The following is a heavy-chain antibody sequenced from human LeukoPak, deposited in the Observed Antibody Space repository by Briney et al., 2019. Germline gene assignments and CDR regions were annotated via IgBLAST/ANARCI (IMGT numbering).Heavy chain of an antibody. CDR3: ARAIYSGTYSYSHTYFDS. V-gene: IGHV4-39*01. CDR2: IFYSGST. D-gene: IGHD1-26*01. Sequence: SETLSLTCTVSGGSISSSRYYWGWIRQPPGKGLEWIASIFYSGSTYYNPSPKSRLTISVDTSKNQFSLKLSSLTAADTAVYYCARAIYSGTYSYSHTYFDSWGQGTLVTVSS. J-gene: IGHJ4*02. CDR1: GGSISSSRYY.